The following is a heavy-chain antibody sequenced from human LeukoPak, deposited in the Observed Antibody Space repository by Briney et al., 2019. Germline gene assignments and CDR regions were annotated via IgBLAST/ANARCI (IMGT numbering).Heavy chain of an antibody. J-gene: IGHJ4*02. CDR3: ARDHRYSGSYLTFDY. CDR2: IYTSGST. Sequence: SETLSLTCTVSGGSISSYYWSWIRQPAGKGLEWIGRIYTSGSTNYNPSLKSRVTMSVDTSKNQFSLKLSSVTAADTAVYYCARDHRYSGSYLTFDYWGQGTLVTVSS. D-gene: IGHD1-26*01. CDR1: GGSISSYY. V-gene: IGHV4-4*07.